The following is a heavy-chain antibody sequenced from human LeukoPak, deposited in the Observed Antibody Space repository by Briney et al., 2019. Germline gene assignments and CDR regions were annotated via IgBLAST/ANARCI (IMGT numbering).Heavy chain of an antibody. V-gene: IGHV3-7*01. CDR2: IKQDGSEK. CDR1: GFTFSNAW. D-gene: IGHD6-13*01. J-gene: IGHJ4*02. Sequence: GGSLRLSCAASGFTFSNAWMSWVRQAPGKGLEWVANIKQDGSEKYYVDSVKGRFTISRDNAKNSLYLQMNSLRAEDTAVYYCARAGYSSSWHTFRYFDYWGQGTLVTVSS. CDR3: ARAGYSSSWHTFRYFDY.